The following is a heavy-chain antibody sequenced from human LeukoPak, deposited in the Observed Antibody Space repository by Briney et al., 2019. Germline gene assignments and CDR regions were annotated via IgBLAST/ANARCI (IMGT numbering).Heavy chain of an antibody. J-gene: IGHJ3*02. CDR1: GYSFTSYW. CDR2: VDPSDSYT. CDR3: ASLFRDDVFDI. V-gene: IGHV5-10-1*01. D-gene: IGHD3-10*01. Sequence: GESLKISCKGSGYSFTSYWISWLRQMPGKGLEWMGRVDPSDSYTNYSPSFQGHVSISADKSISTACLQWRSLKASDTAMYYCASLFRDDVFDIWGQGTMVTVSS.